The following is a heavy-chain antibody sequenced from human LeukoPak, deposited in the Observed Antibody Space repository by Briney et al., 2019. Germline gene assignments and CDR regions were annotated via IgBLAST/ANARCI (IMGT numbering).Heavy chain of an antibody. Sequence: ASVKVSCKASGYTFTGQYMHWVRQAPGQGLEWMGWINPNSGGTNYAQKFQGRVTMTRDTSISTTYMELSRLRSDDTAVYYCARESAVAVNGPFDYWGQGTPVTVSS. D-gene: IGHD6-19*01. J-gene: IGHJ4*02. CDR2: INPNSGGT. V-gene: IGHV1-2*02. CDR1: GYTFTGQY. CDR3: ARESAVAVNGPFDY.